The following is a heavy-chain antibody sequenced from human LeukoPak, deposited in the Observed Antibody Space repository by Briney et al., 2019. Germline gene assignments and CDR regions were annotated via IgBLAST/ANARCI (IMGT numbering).Heavy chain of an antibody. V-gene: IGHV1-18*01. Sequence: GASVKVSGKASGYTFSNYAISWVRQAPGQGLEWMGWISAYNGNTNYAPKLQGRVTMTTDTSTSAAYMELRSLRSDDTAVYYCARAWGEDIAARPYYFDYWGQGSLVTVSS. CDR3: ARAWGEDIAARPYYFDY. CDR2: ISAYNGNT. CDR1: GYTFSNYA. D-gene: IGHD6-6*01. J-gene: IGHJ4*02.